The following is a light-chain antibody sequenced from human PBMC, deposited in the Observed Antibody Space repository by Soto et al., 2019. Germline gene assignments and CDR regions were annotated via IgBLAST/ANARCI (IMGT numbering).Light chain of an antibody. CDR1: QGIRDA. Sequence: DIQMTQSPSSLSASVGDRVTITCRASQGIRDALARYQQKPGKVPKRLIYSASSLQNGAPSRFSGNGSETVFTLTISSLQTEDFAAYFCLQHSDYPFTFGQGTRLEI. J-gene: IGKJ2*01. CDR3: LQHSDYPFT. CDR2: SAS. V-gene: IGKV1-17*01.